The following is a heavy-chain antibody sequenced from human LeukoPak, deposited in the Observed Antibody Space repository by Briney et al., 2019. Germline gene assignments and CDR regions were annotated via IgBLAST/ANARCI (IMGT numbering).Heavy chain of an antibody. CDR2: IIPILGIA. CDR1: GGTFSSYA. CDR3: ARDLESAQPDNWFDP. D-gene: IGHD1-14*01. J-gene: IGHJ5*02. Sequence: ASVKVSCKASGGTFSSYAISWVRQAPGQGLEWMGRIIPILGIANYAQKFQGRVTITADKSTSTAYMELSSLRSEDTAVYYCARDLESAQPDNWFDPWGQGTLVTVSS. V-gene: IGHV1-69*04.